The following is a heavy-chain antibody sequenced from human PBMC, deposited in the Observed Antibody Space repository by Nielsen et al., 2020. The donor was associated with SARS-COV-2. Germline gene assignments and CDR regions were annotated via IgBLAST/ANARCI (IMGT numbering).Heavy chain of an antibody. CDR1: GFTFSSYA. J-gene: IGHJ4*02. CDR3: AKVKYGSVWYLLHY. D-gene: IGHD6-19*01. CDR2: ISGSGDST. V-gene: IGHV3-23*01. Sequence: GESLKISCAASGFTFSSYAMSWVRQAPGKGLEWVSAISGSGDSTYYADSVKGRFTISRDNSKNTLYLQMNSLKAEDTAIFYCAKVKYGSVWYLLHYWGQGTLVTVSS.